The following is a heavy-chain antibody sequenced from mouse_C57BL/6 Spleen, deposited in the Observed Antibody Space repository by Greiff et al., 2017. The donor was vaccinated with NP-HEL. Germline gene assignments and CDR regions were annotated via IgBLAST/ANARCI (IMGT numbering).Heavy chain of an antibody. D-gene: IGHD1-1*01. CDR3: TREGIYYGSSYWYFDV. Sequence: VQLQQSGAELVRPGASVTLSCKASGYTFTDYEMHWVKQTPVHGLAWIGAIDPETGGTAYNQKFKGKAILTADKSSSTAYMELRSLTSEDSAVYYCTREGIYYGSSYWYFDVWGTGTTVTVSS. V-gene: IGHV1-15*01. J-gene: IGHJ1*03. CDR2: IDPETGGT. CDR1: GYTFTDYE.